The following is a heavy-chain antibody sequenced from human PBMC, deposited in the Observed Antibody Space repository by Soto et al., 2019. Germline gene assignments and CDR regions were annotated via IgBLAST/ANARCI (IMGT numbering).Heavy chain of an antibody. CDR1: GGSFSGYY. D-gene: IGHD5-12*01. CDR3: ARVNNDSRYDPPFVY. Sequence: QVQLQQWGAGLLKPSETLSLTCAVYGGSFSGYYWSWIRQPPGKGLEWIGEINHSGSTNYNPSLKSRVTISVDTSKNQFSLKLSSVTAADSAVYYCARVNNDSRYDPPFVYWGQGPLVTVSS. CDR2: INHSGST. V-gene: IGHV4-34*01. J-gene: IGHJ4*02.